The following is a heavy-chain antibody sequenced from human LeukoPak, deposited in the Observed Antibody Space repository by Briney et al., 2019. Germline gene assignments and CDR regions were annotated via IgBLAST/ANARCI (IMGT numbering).Heavy chain of an antibody. V-gene: IGHV1-8*01. CDR2: MNPNSGNT. J-gene: IGHJ5*02. D-gene: IGHD3-16*01. CDR1: GDTFTSYD. CDR3: ARGCMGCPNP. Sequence: ASVRVSCKASGDTFTSYDIDRVRQATGQGLEWMGWMNPNSGNTGYAQKFQGRVTMTRNTSISTAYMELSSLRSEDTAVYYCARGCMGCPNPWGQGTLVTVSS.